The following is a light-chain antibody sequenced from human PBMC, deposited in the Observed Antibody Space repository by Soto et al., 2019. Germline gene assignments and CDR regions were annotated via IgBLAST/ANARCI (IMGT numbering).Light chain of an antibody. V-gene: IGKV1D-13*01. CDR1: QGSSSA. Sequence: IHLTQSPSSLLDALGDRVTITFRASQGSSSALAWYQQKPGKAPKLLIYDASSLESGVPSRFSGSGSGTDFTLAISSLQPEDFATYYCQQFNNYLITFGQGTRLEI. CDR2: DAS. J-gene: IGKJ5*01. CDR3: QQFNNYLIT.